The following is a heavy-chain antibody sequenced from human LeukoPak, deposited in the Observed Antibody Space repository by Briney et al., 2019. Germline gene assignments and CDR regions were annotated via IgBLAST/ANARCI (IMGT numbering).Heavy chain of an antibody. J-gene: IGHJ4*02. D-gene: IGHD3-22*01. CDR1: GYTFTSYG. Sequence: ASVKVSCKASGYTFTSYGISWVRQAPGQGLEWIGWISAYNGNTNYAQKLQGRVTMTTDTSTSTAYMELRSLRSDDTAVYYCARSYYYDSSGYSPAGYWGQGTLVTVSS. CDR3: ARSYYYDSSGYSPAGY. V-gene: IGHV1-18*01. CDR2: ISAYNGNT.